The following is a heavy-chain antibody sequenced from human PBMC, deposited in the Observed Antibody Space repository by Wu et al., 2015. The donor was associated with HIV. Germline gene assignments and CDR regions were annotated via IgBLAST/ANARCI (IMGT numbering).Heavy chain of an antibody. CDR3: AKQRAYTNDWYVYDY. CDR1: GYTFTSYD. V-gene: IGHV1-8*01. Sequence: QVQLVQSGAEVKNPGASMKVSCKTSGYTFTSYDINWVRQATGQGLEWMAWMNPNSGNTGYAQKFQGRVTMTTNTSVRTAYMELTSLTSEDTAVYYCAKQRAYTNDWYVYDYWGQGTLVTVSS. J-gene: IGHJ4*02. CDR2: MNPNSGNT. D-gene: IGHD2-8*01.